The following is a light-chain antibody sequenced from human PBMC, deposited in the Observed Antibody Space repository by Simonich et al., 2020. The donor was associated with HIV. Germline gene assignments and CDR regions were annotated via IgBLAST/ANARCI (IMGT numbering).Light chain of an antibody. CDR1: QSVLYRSNNKNY. CDR3: QQYYNTPQT. Sequence: DIVMTQSPDSLAVALGERATINCKSSQSVLYRSNNKNYLAWYQQKPGQPPKLLIYWASTRESGVPDRFSGSGSETDFTLTISSLQAEDVAVYYCQQYYNTPQTFGQGTKVEIK. J-gene: IGKJ1*01. V-gene: IGKV4-1*01. CDR2: WAS.